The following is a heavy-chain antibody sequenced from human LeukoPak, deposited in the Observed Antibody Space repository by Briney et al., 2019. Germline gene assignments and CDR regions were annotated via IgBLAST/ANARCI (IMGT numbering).Heavy chain of an antibody. CDR2: IIPIFGTA. Sequence: ASVKVSCQASGGTFSSYAISWVRQAPGQGLEWMGGIIPIFGTANYAQKFQGRVTITADESTSTAYMELSSLRSEDTAVYYCARVVVVPAARRPLYYFDYWGQGTLVTVSS. CDR3: ARVVVVPAARRPLYYFDY. V-gene: IGHV1-69*01. CDR1: GGTFSSYA. J-gene: IGHJ4*02. D-gene: IGHD2-2*01.